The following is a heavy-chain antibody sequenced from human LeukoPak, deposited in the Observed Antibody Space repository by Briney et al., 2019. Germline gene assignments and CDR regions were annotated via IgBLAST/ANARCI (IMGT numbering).Heavy chain of an antibody. V-gene: IGHV3-48*03. CDR2: ISSSGSTI. CDR3: ARVIKERYGMDV. Sequence: GGSLRLSCAASGFTFSSYEMNWVRQAPGKGLEWVSYISSSGSTIYYADSVKGRFTISRDNAKNSLYLQMNSLRAEDTAVYYCARVIKERYGMDVWGQGTTVTVSS. J-gene: IGHJ6*02. CDR1: GFTFSSYE.